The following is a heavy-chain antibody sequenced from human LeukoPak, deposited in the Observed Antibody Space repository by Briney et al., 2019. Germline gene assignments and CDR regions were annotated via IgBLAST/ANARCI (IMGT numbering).Heavy chain of an antibody. Sequence: GGSLRLSCAASGFTFSSYGMHWVRQAPGKGLEWVAVISYDGSNKYYADSVKGRFTISRDNSKNTLYLQMNSLRAEDTAVYYCAKDRFRWVFDYWGQGTLVTVSS. V-gene: IGHV3-30*18. CDR3: AKDRFRWVFDY. CDR1: GFTFSSYG. J-gene: IGHJ4*02. CDR2: ISYDGSNK. D-gene: IGHD1-26*01.